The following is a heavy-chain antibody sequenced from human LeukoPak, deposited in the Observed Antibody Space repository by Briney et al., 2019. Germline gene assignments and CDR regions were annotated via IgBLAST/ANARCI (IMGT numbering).Heavy chain of an antibody. V-gene: IGHV3-48*03. CDR2: ISSSGSTI. CDR3: ASGRYFDWGD. D-gene: IGHD3-9*01. Sequence: GGSLRLSCAASGFTFSSYEMNWVRQAPGKGLEWVSYISSSGSTIYYADSVKGRLTISRDNSKNTLYLQMNSLRAEDTAVYYCASGRYFDWGDWGQGTLVTVSS. CDR1: GFTFSSYE. J-gene: IGHJ4*02.